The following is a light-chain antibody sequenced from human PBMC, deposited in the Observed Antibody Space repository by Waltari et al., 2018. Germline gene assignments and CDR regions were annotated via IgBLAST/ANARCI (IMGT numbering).Light chain of an antibody. V-gene: IGKV4-1*01. CDR1: QSLFSNPNSKTY. CDR2: WAS. J-gene: IGKJ5*01. CDR3: HHYYIPPLT. Sequence: DIVMTQSPDFLAVSLGERATINCKSSQSLFSNPNSKTYISWYQQKPGQPPKLLIYWASTRGSGVPDRFSGSGSGTDFTLTISSLQAEDVAVYYCHHYYIPPLTFGQGTRLEIK.